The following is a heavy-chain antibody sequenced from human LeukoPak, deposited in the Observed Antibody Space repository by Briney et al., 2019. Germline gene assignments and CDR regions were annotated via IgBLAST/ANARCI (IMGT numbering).Heavy chain of an antibody. CDR1: GGSFSGYY. J-gene: IGHJ4*02. CDR2: INHSGST. CDR3: ARGGLNYYDSGFDY. D-gene: IGHD3-22*01. Sequence: SETLSLTCAVYGGSFSGYYWSWIRQPPGKGLEWIGEINHSGSTNYNPSLKSRVTVSVDTSKNQFSLKLSSVTAADTAVYYCARGGLNYYDSGFDYWGQGTLVTVSS. V-gene: IGHV4-34*01.